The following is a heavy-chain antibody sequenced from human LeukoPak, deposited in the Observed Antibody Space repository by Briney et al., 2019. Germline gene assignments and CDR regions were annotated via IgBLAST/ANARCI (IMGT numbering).Heavy chain of an antibody. J-gene: IGHJ4*02. V-gene: IGHV3-23*01. D-gene: IGHD6-13*01. Sequence: GGSLRLSCAASGLTFSSYAMSWVRQAPGKGLEWVSGISGNGGGTYYADSVKGRFTISRDNSKNTLYLQMNSLRAEDTAVYYCAKSFGYSRSWFDYWSQGTLVTVSS. CDR3: AKSFGYSRSWFDY. CDR1: GLTFSSYA. CDR2: ISGNGGGT.